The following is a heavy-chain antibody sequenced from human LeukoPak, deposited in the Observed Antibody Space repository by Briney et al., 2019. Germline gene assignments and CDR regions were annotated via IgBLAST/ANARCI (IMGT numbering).Heavy chain of an antibody. CDR1: GFTFDDYA. CDR3: ARTSIALGWAFDI. D-gene: IGHD3-16*01. CDR2: ISWNSGSI. V-gene: IGHV3-9*01. J-gene: IGHJ3*02. Sequence: GGSLRLSCAASGFTFDDYAMHWVRQAPGKGLEWVSGISWNSGSIGYADSVKGRFTISRDNAKNSLYLQMNSLRAEDTALYYCARTSIALGWAFDIWGQGTMVTVSS.